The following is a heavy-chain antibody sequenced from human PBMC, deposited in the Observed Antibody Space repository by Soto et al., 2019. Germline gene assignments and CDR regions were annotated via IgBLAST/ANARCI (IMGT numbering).Heavy chain of an antibody. CDR1: GGSISSGGYY. Sequence: QVQLQESGPGLVKPSQTLSLTCTVSGGSISSGGYYWSWIRQHPGKGLEWIGYIYYSGSTYYNPSLTSRVTISVDTSKNQFSLKLSAVTAADTAVYYCARSLRFDMVRGALDPWGQGTLVTVSS. CDR3: ARSLRFDMVRGALDP. D-gene: IGHD3-10*01. V-gene: IGHV4-31*03. J-gene: IGHJ5*02. CDR2: IYYSGST.